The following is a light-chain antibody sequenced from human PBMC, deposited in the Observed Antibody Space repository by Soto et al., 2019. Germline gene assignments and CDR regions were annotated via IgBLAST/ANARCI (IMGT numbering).Light chain of an antibody. CDR3: QAWDSSNGGVV. CDR1: KLGDKY. J-gene: IGLJ2*01. V-gene: IGLV3-1*01. Sequence: SYELTQPPSVSVSPGQTASITCSGDKLGDKYACWYQQKPGQSPVLVIYQDSKRPSGIPERFSGSNSGNTATLTISGTQAMDEADYYCQAWDSSNGGVVFGGGTKLTVL. CDR2: QDS.